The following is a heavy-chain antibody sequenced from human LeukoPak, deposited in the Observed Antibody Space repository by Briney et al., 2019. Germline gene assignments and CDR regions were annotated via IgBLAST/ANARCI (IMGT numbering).Heavy chain of an antibody. CDR1: GFTVSSNY. CDR2: IYSGGST. V-gene: IGHV3-66*01. D-gene: IGHD3-22*01. Sequence: GGSLRLSCAASGFTVSSNYMSWVRQAPGKGLEWVSVIYSGGSTHYADSVKGRFTISRDNSKNTLYLQMNSLGAEDTAVYYCARTPLGEYYYDSSGQRYDYWGQGTLVTVSS. CDR3: ARTPLGEYYYDSSGQRYDY. J-gene: IGHJ4*02.